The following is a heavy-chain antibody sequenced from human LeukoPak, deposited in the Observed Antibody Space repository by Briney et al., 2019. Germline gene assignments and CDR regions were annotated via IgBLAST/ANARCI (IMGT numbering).Heavy chain of an antibody. D-gene: IGHD5-24*01. CDR1: GGTFSSYA. V-gene: IGHV1-69*05. Sequence: ASVKVSCKASGGTFSSYAISWVRQAPGQGLEWMGGIIPIFGTANYAQKLQGRVTMTTDTSTSTAYMELRSLRSDDTAVYYCARDTVGWLQLTAELDYWGQGTLVTVSS. CDR2: IIPIFGTA. J-gene: IGHJ4*02. CDR3: ARDTVGWLQLTAELDY.